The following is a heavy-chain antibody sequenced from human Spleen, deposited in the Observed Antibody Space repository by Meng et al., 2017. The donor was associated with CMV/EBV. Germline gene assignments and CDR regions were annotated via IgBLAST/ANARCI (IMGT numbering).Heavy chain of an antibody. Sequence: SETLSLTCTVSGGSISSYYWSWIRQPPGKGLEWIVYIYYSGSTNYNPSLKSRVTISVDTSKNQFSLKLSSVTAADTAVYYCARANDYYDSSGYPAYYFDYWGQGTLVTVSS. CDR3: ARANDYYDSSGYPAYYFDY. J-gene: IGHJ4*02. CDR1: GGSISSYY. CDR2: IYYSGST. D-gene: IGHD3-22*01. V-gene: IGHV4-59*01.